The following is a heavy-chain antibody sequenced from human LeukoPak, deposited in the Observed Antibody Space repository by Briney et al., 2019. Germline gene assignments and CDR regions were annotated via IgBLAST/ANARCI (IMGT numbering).Heavy chain of an antibody. J-gene: IGHJ4*02. CDR1: GFTFSSYA. V-gene: IGHV3-23*01. D-gene: IGHD6-13*01. Sequence: GGSLRLSCTASGFTFSSYAMSWVRQAPGKGLEWVSAISGSGGSTYYADSVKGRFTISRDNSKNTLYLQMNSLRAEDTAVYYCAKDSVGVPAAAGEDDYFDYWGQGTLVTVSS. CDR2: ISGSGGST. CDR3: AKDSVGVPAAAGEDDYFDY.